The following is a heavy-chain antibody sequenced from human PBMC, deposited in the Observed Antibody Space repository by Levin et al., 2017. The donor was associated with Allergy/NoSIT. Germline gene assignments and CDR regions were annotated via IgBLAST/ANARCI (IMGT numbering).Heavy chain of an antibody. CDR3: AHMTYEYVWGSYRYTDF. J-gene: IGHJ4*02. D-gene: IGHD3-16*02. CDR1: GFSLSTTGAG. V-gene: IGHV2-5*01. Sequence: SGPTLVKPTQTLTLTCTFSGFSLSTTGAGVGWIRQPPGKALEWLVLIDWNGDQRYTPSLKSRLSVSKDTSKNQVVLKMSNVDPVDTATYYCAHMTYEYVWGSYRYTDFWGQGTLVTVSS. CDR2: IDWNGDQ.